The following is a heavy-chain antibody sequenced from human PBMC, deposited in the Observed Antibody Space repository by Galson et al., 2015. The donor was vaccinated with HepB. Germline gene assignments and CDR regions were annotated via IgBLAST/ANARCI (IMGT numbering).Heavy chain of an antibody. D-gene: IGHD1-26*01. J-gene: IGHJ4*02. CDR3: TRLVGATWALFDY. Sequence: SLRLSCAASGFTFSGPAMHWVRQASGKGLEWVGRIRSKANSYATAYAASVKGRFTISRDDSKNTAYLQMNSLKTEDTAVYYCTRLVGATWALFDYWGQGTLFTVSS. CDR1: GFTFSGPA. V-gene: IGHV3-73*01. CDR2: IRSKANSYAT.